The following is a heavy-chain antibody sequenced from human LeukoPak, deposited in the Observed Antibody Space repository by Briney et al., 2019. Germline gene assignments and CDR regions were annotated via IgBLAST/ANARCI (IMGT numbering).Heavy chain of an antibody. Sequence: SETLSLTCTVSGGSISSYYWSWIRQPPGKGLEWIGYIYYSGSTNYNPSLKSRVTISVDTSKNQFSLKLSSVTAADTAVYYCARGSPHNSYGRYYYYMDVWGKGTTVTISS. CDR3: ARGSPHNSYGRYYYYMDV. CDR2: IYYSGST. D-gene: IGHD5-18*01. V-gene: IGHV4-59*01. J-gene: IGHJ6*03. CDR1: GGSISSYY.